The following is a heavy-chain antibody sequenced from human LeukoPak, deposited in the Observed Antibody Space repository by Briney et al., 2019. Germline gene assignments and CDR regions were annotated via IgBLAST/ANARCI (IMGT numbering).Heavy chain of an antibody. CDR2: IIPILGIA. J-gene: IGHJ6*02. V-gene: IGHV1-69*04. D-gene: IGHD2-2*03. Sequence: SVKVSCKASGGTFSSYAISRVRQAPGQGLEWMGRIIPILGIANYAQKFQGRVTITADKSTSTAYMELSSLRSEDTAVYYCARAGYCSSTSCYVNGMDVWGQGTTVTVSS. CDR1: GGTFSSYA. CDR3: ARAGYCSSTSCYVNGMDV.